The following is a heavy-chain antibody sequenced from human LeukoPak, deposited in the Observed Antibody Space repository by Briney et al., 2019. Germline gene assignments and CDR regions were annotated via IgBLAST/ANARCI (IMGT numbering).Heavy chain of an antibody. CDR2: ILYDGSDK. Sequence: GGSLRLSCAASGFTFSSYGMHWVRQAPGKGLEWVAGILYDGSDKDYADSVKGRFTISRDYFRNTLYLQMNSLRPEDTAVYYCAREVYSSSRAFDIWGQGTMVTVSS. CDR1: GFTFSSYG. D-gene: IGHD6-6*01. V-gene: IGHV3-30*03. J-gene: IGHJ3*02. CDR3: AREVYSSSRAFDI.